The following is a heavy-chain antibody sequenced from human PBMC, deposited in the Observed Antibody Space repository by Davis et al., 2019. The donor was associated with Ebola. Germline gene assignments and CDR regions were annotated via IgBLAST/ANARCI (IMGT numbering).Heavy chain of an antibody. CDR3: ARHRYSPDYSGYLSQPFDY. V-gene: IGHV5-51*01. CDR1: GYSFTSYW. CDR2: IYPGDSDT. Sequence: GESLKISCKGSGYSFTSYWIGWVRQMPGKGLEWLGIIYPGDSDTRYSPSFQGQVTISADNSSSTAYLHWRSLKASDTAMYYCARHRYSPDYSGYLSQPFDYWGQGALVTVSS. J-gene: IGHJ4*02. D-gene: IGHD5-12*01.